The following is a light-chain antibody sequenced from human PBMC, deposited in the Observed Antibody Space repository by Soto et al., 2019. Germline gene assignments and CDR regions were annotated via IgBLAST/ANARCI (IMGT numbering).Light chain of an antibody. CDR1: ESIARH. V-gene: IGKV1-39*01. CDR2: AAS. CDR3: QQTYSTLSIT. Sequence: DIQMTQSPSSLSASVGDRVTITCRASESIARHLNWYQQKPGKAPTILIYAASSLQNGVASRFRGGGSGTDFTLPISNLQPEDFATYYCQQTYSTLSITFGQGTRLEIK. J-gene: IGKJ5*01.